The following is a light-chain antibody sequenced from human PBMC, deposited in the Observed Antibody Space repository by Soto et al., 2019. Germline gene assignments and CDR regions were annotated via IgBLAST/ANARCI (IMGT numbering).Light chain of an antibody. V-gene: IGKV1-5*01. Sequence: DIQMTQSPSALSASLGDRVTITCRASHSIDTWLAWYQQRPGKAPNLLIYDASSLASGVPSRFSGGGSGTEFTLTISNLQPDDFGTYYCQQYNSYPFTFGPGTKVDIK. J-gene: IGKJ3*01. CDR1: HSIDTW. CDR2: DAS. CDR3: QQYNSYPFT.